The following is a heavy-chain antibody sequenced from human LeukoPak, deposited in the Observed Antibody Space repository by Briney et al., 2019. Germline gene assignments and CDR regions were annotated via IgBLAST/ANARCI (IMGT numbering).Heavy chain of an antibody. V-gene: IGHV3-74*01. Sequence: GGSLRLSCAASGFIFNNFWMHWVRQAPGKGLVWVPRLNNDGSGTGYGDSVKGRFTTSRDNAKNTLYLQMNSLRVEDTAVYYCARGRQGGFFDYWGQGVLVTVSS. D-gene: IGHD3-16*01. CDR1: GFIFNNFW. J-gene: IGHJ4*02. CDR2: LNNDGSGT. CDR3: ARGRQGGFFDY.